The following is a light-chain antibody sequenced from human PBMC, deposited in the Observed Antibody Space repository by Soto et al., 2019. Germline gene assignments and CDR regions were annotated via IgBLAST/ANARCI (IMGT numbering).Light chain of an antibody. CDR3: AAWDDSLNGVV. V-gene: IGLV1-44*01. CDR2: SSN. J-gene: IGLJ2*01. Sequence: QPVLTQPPSASGTPGQRVTISCSGSSSNIGSNTVNWYQQLPGTAPKLRIYSSNQRPSGVSDRFSGSKSGTSASLAISGLQSEDEADYYCAAWDDSLNGVVFGGGTKLTVL. CDR1: SSNIGSNT.